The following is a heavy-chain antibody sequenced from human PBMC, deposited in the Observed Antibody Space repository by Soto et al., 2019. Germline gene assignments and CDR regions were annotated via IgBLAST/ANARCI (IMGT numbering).Heavy chain of an antibody. D-gene: IGHD1-1*01. V-gene: IGHV4-31*03. Sequence: PXETLSLTCTVSGGSISSGGDYWSWIRQHPGKGLEWIGYIYYSGSTYYNPSLKSRVTISVDTSKNQFSLKLSSVTAADTAVYYCARFGRGTVYFDYWGQGTLVTVSS. J-gene: IGHJ4*02. CDR2: IYYSGST. CDR1: GGSISSGGDY. CDR3: ARFGRGTVYFDY.